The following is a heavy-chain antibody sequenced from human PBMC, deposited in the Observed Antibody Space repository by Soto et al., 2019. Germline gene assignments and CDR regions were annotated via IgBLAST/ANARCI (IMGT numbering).Heavy chain of an antibody. D-gene: IGHD6-25*01. V-gene: IGHV3-53*01. J-gene: IGHJ3*01. CDR1: GFTVSNTY. Sequence: GSLRLSCAVSGFTVSNTYMSWVRQAPGKGLEWVAVIYRGVSTHYADSVKGRFTISRDDSKNTTYLQMNSLRAEDTAVYYCARDRSDSSRADSFDVWGQGTMVTVSS. CDR3: ARDRSDSSRADSFDV. CDR2: IYRGVST.